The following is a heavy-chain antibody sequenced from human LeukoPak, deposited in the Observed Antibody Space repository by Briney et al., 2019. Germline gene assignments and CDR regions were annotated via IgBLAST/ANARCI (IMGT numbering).Heavy chain of an antibody. CDR3: TTDPRWGPDFDY. CDR2: IKSKTDGGTT. V-gene: IGHV3-15*01. D-gene: IGHD3-16*01. J-gene: IGHJ4*02. CDR1: GFTFSNYG. Sequence: GGSLRLSCVASGFTFSNYGMHWVRQAPGKGLEWVGRIKSKTDGGTTDYAAPVKGRFTISRDDSKNTLYLQMNSLKTEDTAVYYCTTDPRWGPDFDYWGQGTLVTVSS.